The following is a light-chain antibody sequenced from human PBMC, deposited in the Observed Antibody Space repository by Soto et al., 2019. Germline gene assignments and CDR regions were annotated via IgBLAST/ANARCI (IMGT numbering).Light chain of an antibody. Sequence: QSALTQPASVSGSPGQSITISRTGTSSDVGDYNYVSWYQQHPGKAPKLMIFDVSNRPSRVSNRFSGSKSGNTASLTISGLQAEDEADYYCSSYTSSSTRVFGTGTKLTVL. CDR1: SSDVGDYNY. J-gene: IGLJ1*01. CDR2: DVS. CDR3: SSYTSSSTRV. V-gene: IGLV2-14*01.